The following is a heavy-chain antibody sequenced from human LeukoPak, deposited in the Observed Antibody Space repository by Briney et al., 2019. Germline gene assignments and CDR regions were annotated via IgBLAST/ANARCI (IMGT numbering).Heavy chain of an antibody. V-gene: IGHV1-46*04. J-gene: IGHJ4*02. CDR1: GYTFTSFF. CDR3: GRSVAFREIPRDF. D-gene: IGHD2-21*01. Sequence: ASVKVSCKTSGYTFTSFFIHWLRQAPRQGLEWMGIINPLSGSTTYARNLQGRVTMTSDTSTSTVYVELSSLRSEDTAVYYCGRSVAFREIPRDFWGQGTLVTVSS. CDR2: INPLSGST.